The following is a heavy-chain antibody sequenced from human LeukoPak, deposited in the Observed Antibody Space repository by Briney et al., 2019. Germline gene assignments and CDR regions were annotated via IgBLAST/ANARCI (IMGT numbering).Heavy chain of an antibody. Sequence: GGSLRLSCAASGFTFSSYEMNWVRQAPGKGLKWVSYISSGGITIYYADSVKGRFTISRDNAKNSLYLQMNSLRAEDAGVYYCASNYFGSGSMKGDFYYMDVWGKGTTVTISS. CDR2: ISSGGITI. D-gene: IGHD3-10*01. V-gene: IGHV3-48*03. CDR1: GFTFSSYE. J-gene: IGHJ6*03. CDR3: ASNYFGSGSMKGDFYYMDV.